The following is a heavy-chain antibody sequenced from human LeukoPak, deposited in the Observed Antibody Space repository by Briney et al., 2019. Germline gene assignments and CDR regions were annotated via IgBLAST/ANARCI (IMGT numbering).Heavy chain of an antibody. CDR1: GGSISSYY. J-gene: IGHJ4*02. CDR2: IYTSGST. CDR3: ARGPWKYCSSTSCYTFDY. D-gene: IGHD2-2*02. Sequence: KPSETLSLTCTVSGGSISSYYWSWLRQPAGKGLEWIGRIYTSGSTNYNPSLKSRVTMSVDTSKNQFSLKLSSVTAADTAVYYCARGPWKYCSSTSCYTFDYWGQGTLVTVSS. V-gene: IGHV4-4*07.